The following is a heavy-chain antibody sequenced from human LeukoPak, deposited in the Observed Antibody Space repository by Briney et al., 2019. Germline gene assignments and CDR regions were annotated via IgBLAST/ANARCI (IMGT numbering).Heavy chain of an antibody. J-gene: IGHJ6*02. V-gene: IGHV6-1*01. D-gene: IGHD2-15*01. CDR1: GDSVSSNSAA. Sequence: SQTLSLTCAISGDSVSSNSAAWNWIRQSPSRGLEWLGRTYYRSKWYNDYAVSVKSRITINPDTSKNQFSLQLNSVTPEDTAVYYCARDGIGYCSGGSCYVADYYYGMDVWGQGTTVTVSS. CDR3: ARDGIGYCSGGSCYVADYYYGMDV. CDR2: TYYRSKWYN.